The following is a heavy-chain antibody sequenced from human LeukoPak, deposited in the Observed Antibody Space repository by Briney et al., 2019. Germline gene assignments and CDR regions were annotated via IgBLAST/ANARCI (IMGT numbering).Heavy chain of an antibody. CDR2: ISYDGSNK. CDR3: ARGSSIVV. D-gene: IGHD2-15*01. CDR1: GFTFSSYA. J-gene: IGHJ4*02. Sequence: GRSLRLSCAASGFTFSSYAMHWVRQAPGKGLEWVAVISYDGSNKYYADSVKGRFTISRDNSKNTLYLQMNSLRAEDTAVYYCARGSSIVVWGQGTLVTVSS. V-gene: IGHV3-30-3*01.